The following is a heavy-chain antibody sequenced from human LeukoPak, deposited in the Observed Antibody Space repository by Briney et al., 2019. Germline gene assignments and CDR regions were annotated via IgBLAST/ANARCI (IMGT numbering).Heavy chain of an antibody. Sequence: ASVRVSCKASGGTFSGYAISWVRQAPGQGLEWMGRIIPILGIANYAQKFQGRVTITADKSTSTAYMELSSLRSEDTAVYYCARDTAMVTEVDYYYGMDVWGQGTTVTVSS. CDR2: IIPILGIA. V-gene: IGHV1-69*04. CDR1: GGTFSGYA. J-gene: IGHJ6*02. CDR3: ARDTAMVTEVDYYYGMDV. D-gene: IGHD5-18*01.